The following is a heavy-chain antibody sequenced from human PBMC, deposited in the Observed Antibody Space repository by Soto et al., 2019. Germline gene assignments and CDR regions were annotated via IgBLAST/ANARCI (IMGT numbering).Heavy chain of an antibody. J-gene: IGHJ5*02. D-gene: IGHD3-22*01. CDR3: ARVLGDSSGYYSHDWFDP. V-gene: IGHV4-30-2*01. CDR1: GGSISSGGYS. Sequence: PSETLSLTCAVSGGSISSGGYSWSWIRQPPGKGLEWIGYIYHSGSTYYNPSLKSRVTISVDRSKNQFSLKLSSVTAADTAVYYCARVLGDSSGYYSHDWFDPWGQGTLVTVSS. CDR2: IYHSGST.